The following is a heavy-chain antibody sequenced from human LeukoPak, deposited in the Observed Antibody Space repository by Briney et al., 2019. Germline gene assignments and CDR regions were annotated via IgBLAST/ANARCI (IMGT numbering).Heavy chain of an antibody. CDR3: ARERVIGYDSSGSRGFDY. D-gene: IGHD3-22*01. J-gene: IGHJ4*02. Sequence: PSETLSLTCAVSGGSVSSGGYSWSWIRQPPGKGLEWIGYIYHSESTYYNPSLKSRVTISVDRSKNQFSLKLSSVTAADTAVYYCARERVIGYDSSGSRGFDYWGQGTLVTVSS. CDR1: GGSVSSGGYS. CDR2: IYHSEST. V-gene: IGHV4-30-2*01.